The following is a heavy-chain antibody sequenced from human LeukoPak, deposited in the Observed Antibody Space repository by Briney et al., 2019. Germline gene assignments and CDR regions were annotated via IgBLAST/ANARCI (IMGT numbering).Heavy chain of an antibody. D-gene: IGHD5-24*01. CDR3: VRGKDGYNNY. J-gene: IGHJ4*02. CDR2: INHSGST. CDR1: GGSFSGYY. V-gene: IGHV4-34*01. Sequence: SETLSLTCAVYGGSFSGYYWNWIRQPPGKGLEWIGEINHSGSTNYNPSLKSRVTISADTSKNQFSLKLISVTVADTAVYYCVRGKDGYNNYWGQGTLVTVSS.